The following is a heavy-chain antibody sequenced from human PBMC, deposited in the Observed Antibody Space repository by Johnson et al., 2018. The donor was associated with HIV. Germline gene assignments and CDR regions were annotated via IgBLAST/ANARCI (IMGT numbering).Heavy chain of an antibody. D-gene: IGHD1-26*01. CDR1: GITFSNAW. CDR3: TTDGVGAMGAFDI. J-gene: IGHJ3*02. V-gene: IGHV3-15*01. CDR2: IKSKTDGETA. Sequence: VQLVESGGGLVKPGGSLRVSCAVSGITFSNAWMSWVRQAPGKGLEWVGRIKSKTDGETADYAAPVKGRFTISRDDSKKTLYLQMNSLKTEDTAVYYCTTDGVGAMGAFDIWGQGTMVTVSS.